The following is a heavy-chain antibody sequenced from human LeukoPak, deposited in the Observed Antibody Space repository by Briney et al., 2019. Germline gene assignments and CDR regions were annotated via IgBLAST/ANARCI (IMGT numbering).Heavy chain of an antibody. J-gene: IGHJ4*02. Sequence: ASVNVSCKASGHTFTSYDINWVRQATGQGLEWMGWMNPNSGNTRYAQKFQGRVTMTRNTSISTAYMELSSLRSEDTAVYYCAKNYDFLTGYANWGQGTLVTVSS. CDR3: AKNYDFLTGYAN. CDR2: MNPNSGNT. V-gene: IGHV1-8*01. CDR1: GHTFTSYD. D-gene: IGHD3-9*01.